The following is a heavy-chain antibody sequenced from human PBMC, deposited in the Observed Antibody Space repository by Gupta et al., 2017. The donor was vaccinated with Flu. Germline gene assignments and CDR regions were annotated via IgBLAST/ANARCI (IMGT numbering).Heavy chain of an antibody. CDR2: VFDSGDT. V-gene: IGHV4-61*07. CDR3: ARLRRHSGSYYWFDS. D-gene: IGHD1-26*01. Sequence: RQPPGQTLEGIGYVFDSGDTHYNPSLSSRVVISADTSRNRFSLNLTSVTTADTAMYYCARLRRHSGSYYWFDSWGQGTLVTVSS. J-gene: IGHJ5*01.